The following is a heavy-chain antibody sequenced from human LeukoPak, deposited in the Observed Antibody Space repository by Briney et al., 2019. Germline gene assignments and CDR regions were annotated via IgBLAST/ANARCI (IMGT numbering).Heavy chain of an antibody. CDR2: IYHSGST. J-gene: IGHJ6*03. V-gene: IGHV4-31*03. Sequence: TSQTLSLTCTVSGGSISSGGYYWSWIRQHPGKGLEWIGYIYHSGSTYYNPSLKSRVTISVDTSKNQFSLKLSSVTAADTAVYYCASGPGYYYYYMDVWGKGTTVTVSS. CDR1: GGSISSGGYY. CDR3: ASGPGYYYYYMDV.